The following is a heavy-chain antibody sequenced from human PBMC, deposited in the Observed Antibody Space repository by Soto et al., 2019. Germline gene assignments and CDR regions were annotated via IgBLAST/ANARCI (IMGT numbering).Heavy chain of an antibody. V-gene: IGHV4-30-2*01. CDR3: AREAAGIDRPFDY. J-gene: IGHJ4*02. D-gene: IGHD2-15*01. Sequence: QLQLQESGSGLVKHSQTLSLTCAVSGGSISSGGYSWSWIRRPPGKGLEWIGYIYHSGSTYYNPSLKSRVTISVDRSKNQFSLKLSSVTAADTAVYYCAREAAGIDRPFDYWGQGTLVTVSS. CDR2: IYHSGST. CDR1: GGSISSGGYS.